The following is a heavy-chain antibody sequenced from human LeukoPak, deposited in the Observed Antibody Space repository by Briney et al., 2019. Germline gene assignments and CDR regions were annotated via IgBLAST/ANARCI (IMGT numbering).Heavy chain of an antibody. CDR3: ARDLIGSYPPGRWFDP. Sequence: SETLSLTCTVSGGSISSYYWSWIRQPPGKGLEWIGYIYYSGSTNYNPSLKGRVTISVDTSKNQFSLRLSSVTAADTAVYYCARDLIGSYPPGRWFDPWGQGTLVTVSS. D-gene: IGHD1-26*01. V-gene: IGHV4-59*01. J-gene: IGHJ5*02. CDR1: GGSISSYY. CDR2: IYYSGST.